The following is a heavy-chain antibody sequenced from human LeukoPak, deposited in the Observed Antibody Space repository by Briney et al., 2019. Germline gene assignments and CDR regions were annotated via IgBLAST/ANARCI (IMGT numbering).Heavy chain of an antibody. CDR2: ISGSGGST. V-gene: IGHV3-23*01. Sequence: GGSLRLSCAASGFTFSSYAMSWVRQAPGKGLEWVSAISGSGGSTYYADSVKGRFTISRDNSKNTLYLQMNSLRAEDTAVYYCAASLPNIVVVPATKGPFGYWGQGTLVTVSS. J-gene: IGHJ4*02. CDR3: AASLPNIVVVPATKGPFGY. D-gene: IGHD2-2*01. CDR1: GFTFSSYA.